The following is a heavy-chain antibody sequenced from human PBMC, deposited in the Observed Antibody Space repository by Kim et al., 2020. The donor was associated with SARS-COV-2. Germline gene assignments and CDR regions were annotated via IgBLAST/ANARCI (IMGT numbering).Heavy chain of an antibody. CDR3: AGTARGANFDY. V-gene: IGHV4-4*09. J-gene: IGHJ4*02. Sequence: NYNPSLRSRVTRSVDTSTNQFSLKLSSVTAADTAVYYCAGTARGANFDYWGRGALVTVSS. D-gene: IGHD1-26*01.